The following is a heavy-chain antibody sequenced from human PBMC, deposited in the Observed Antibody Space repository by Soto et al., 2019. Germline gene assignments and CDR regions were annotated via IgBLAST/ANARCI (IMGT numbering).Heavy chain of an antibody. CDR2: INETGGS. Sequence: SETLSLTCAVSGGSFSGYYWGWVRQPPGKGLEWIGDINETGGSNYNPSLKSRVMISVDTAKTQFSLNVTSVTAADAAVYYCAREVGYYSATRRNLYFDYWGPGTLVTVSS. CDR1: GGSFSGYY. V-gene: IGHV4-34*01. CDR3: AREVGYYSATRRNLYFDY. J-gene: IGHJ4*02. D-gene: IGHD2-2*01.